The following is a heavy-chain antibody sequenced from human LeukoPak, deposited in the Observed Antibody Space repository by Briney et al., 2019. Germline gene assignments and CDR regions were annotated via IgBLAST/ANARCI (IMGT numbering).Heavy chain of an antibody. V-gene: IGHV1-18*01. Sequence: GASVKVSCKASGYTFTSYGISWVRQAPGQGLEWMGWINTYNGNTNYAQKLQGRVTMTTDTSTNTAYMELRSLRSDDTAVYCCARAYGSGLNWFDPWGQGTLVTVSS. CDR3: ARAYGSGLNWFDP. J-gene: IGHJ5*02. CDR1: GYTFTSYG. D-gene: IGHD3-10*01. CDR2: INTYNGNT.